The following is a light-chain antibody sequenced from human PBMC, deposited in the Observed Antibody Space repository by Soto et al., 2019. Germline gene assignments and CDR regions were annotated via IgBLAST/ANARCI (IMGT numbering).Light chain of an antibody. J-gene: IGKJ2*01. Sequence: DIQMTQSPSSLSASVGDRVTITCRASQSIISYLNWFQQKPGKAPNLLIYTTSNLQSGVPSRFSGSGSGTDFTLTISSLPPEDFATHYCQQSYTTSYTFGQGTKLEIE. V-gene: IGKV1-39*01. CDR3: QQSYTTSYT. CDR1: QSIISY. CDR2: TTS.